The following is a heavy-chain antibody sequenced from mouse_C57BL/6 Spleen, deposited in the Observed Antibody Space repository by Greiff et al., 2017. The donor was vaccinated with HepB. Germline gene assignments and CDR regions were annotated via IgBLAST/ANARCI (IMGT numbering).Heavy chain of an antibody. Sequence: EVKLVESGGGLVKPGGSLKLSCAASGFTFSDYGMHWVRQAPEKGLEWVAYISSGSSTIYYADTVKGRFTISRDNAKNTLFLQMTSLRSEDTAMYYCARGNYGSNNWYFDVWGTGTTVTVSS. J-gene: IGHJ1*03. D-gene: IGHD1-1*01. CDR1: GFTFSDYG. V-gene: IGHV5-17*01. CDR2: ISSGSSTI. CDR3: ARGNYGSNNWYFDV.